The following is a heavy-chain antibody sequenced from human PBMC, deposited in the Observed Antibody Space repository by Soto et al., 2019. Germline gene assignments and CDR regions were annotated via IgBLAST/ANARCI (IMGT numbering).Heavy chain of an antibody. CDR3: AKVQGSGYSYGLGYYYYGMDV. D-gene: IGHD5-18*01. Sequence: PGGSLRLSCVASGFSFSSYAMSWVRQAPGKGLEWVSAISGSGGSTYYADSVKGRFTISRDNSKNTLYLQMNSLRAEDTAVYYCAKVQGSGYSYGLGYYYYGMDVWGQGTTVTVSS. CDR1: GFSFSSYA. J-gene: IGHJ6*02. V-gene: IGHV3-23*01. CDR2: ISGSGGST.